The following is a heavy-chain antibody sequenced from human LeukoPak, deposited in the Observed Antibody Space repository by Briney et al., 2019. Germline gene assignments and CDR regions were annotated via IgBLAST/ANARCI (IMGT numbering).Heavy chain of an antibody. CDR3: ARGSLGIAAAETGFDP. D-gene: IGHD6-13*01. V-gene: IGHV4-39*01. CDR2: IYYSGST. CDR1: GGSISSSSYY. Sequence: PSETLSLTCTVSGGSISSSSYYWGWIRQPPGKGLEWIGSIYYSGSTYYNPSLKSRVTISVDTSKNQFSLKLSSVTAADTAVYYCARGSLGIAAAETGFDPWGQGTLVTVSS. J-gene: IGHJ5*02.